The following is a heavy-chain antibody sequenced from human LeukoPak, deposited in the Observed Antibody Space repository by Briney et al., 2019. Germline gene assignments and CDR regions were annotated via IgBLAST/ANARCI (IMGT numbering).Heavy chain of an antibody. D-gene: IGHD6-19*01. Sequence: SETLSLTCTVSGGSISSSSYSWGWIRQPPGKGLEWIGSIYYSGSTYYNPSLKSRVTISVDTSKNQFSLKLSSVTAADTAVYYCARRTSSGVDYWGQGTLVTVSS. CDR2: IYYSGST. CDR1: GGSISSSSYS. CDR3: ARRTSSGVDY. J-gene: IGHJ4*02. V-gene: IGHV4-39*01.